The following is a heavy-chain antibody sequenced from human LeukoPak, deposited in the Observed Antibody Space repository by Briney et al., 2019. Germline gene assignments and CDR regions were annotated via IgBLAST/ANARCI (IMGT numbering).Heavy chain of an antibody. D-gene: IGHD3-3*01. CDR1: GFTFSSYS. CDR3: ARVATFGVVIGFDY. V-gene: IGHV3-21*01. CDR2: ISSSSSYI. Sequence: PGGSLRLSCAASGFTFSSYSMNWVRQAPGKGLEWVSSISSSSSYIYYADSVKGRFTISRDNAKNSLYLQMNSLRAEDTAVYYCARVATFGVVIGFDYWGQGTLVTVSP. J-gene: IGHJ4*02.